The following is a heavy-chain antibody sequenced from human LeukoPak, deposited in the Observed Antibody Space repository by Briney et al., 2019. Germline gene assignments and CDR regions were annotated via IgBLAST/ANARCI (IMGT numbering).Heavy chain of an antibody. V-gene: IGHV3-21*01. Sequence: GGSLRLSCAASGFTFSSYSMNWVRQAPGKGLEWVSSISSGSSYTYFADSVKGRFTISRDNAKNSLYLQMNSLRAEDTAVYYCARGDKYIAFSPPLQGFNYWGQGTLVTVSS. D-gene: IGHD3-3*02. CDR2: ISSGSSYT. CDR3: ARGDKYIAFSPPLQGFNY. J-gene: IGHJ4*02. CDR1: GFTFSSYS.